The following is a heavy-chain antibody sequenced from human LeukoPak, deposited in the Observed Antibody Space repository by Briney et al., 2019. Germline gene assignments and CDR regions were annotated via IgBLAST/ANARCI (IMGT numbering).Heavy chain of an antibody. Sequence: ASVKVSCKASGGIFSTYDINWVRQATGQGLEWMGWMNPNSGNTGYAQKFQGRVTITRNTSISTAYMELSSLRSEDTAVYYCARGLVNWFDPWGQGTLVTVSS. CDR2: MNPNSGNT. CDR3: ARGLVNWFDP. J-gene: IGHJ5*02. V-gene: IGHV1-8*03. CDR1: GGIFSTYD. D-gene: IGHD6-6*01.